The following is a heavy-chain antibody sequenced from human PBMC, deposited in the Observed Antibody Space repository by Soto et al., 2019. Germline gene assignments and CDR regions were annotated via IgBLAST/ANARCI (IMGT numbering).Heavy chain of an antibody. CDR1: GGSISSGGYY. D-gene: IGHD3-10*01. J-gene: IGHJ6*02. Sequence: SETLSLTCTVSGGSISSGGYYWSWIRQHPGKGLEWIGYIYYSGSTYYNPSLKSRVTISVDTSKNQFSLKLSSVTAADTAVYYCARERGFGELSSGYGMDVWGQGTTVTVSS. CDR2: IYYSGST. V-gene: IGHV4-31*03. CDR3: ARERGFGELSSGYGMDV.